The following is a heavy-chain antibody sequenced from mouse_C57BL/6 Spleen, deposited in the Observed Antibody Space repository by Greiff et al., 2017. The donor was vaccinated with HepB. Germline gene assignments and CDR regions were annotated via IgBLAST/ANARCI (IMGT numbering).Heavy chain of an antibody. CDR2: ISYDGSN. J-gene: IGHJ1*03. CDR1: GYSITSGYY. V-gene: IGHV3-6*01. D-gene: IGHD5-2*01. CDR3: ARGNNFYWYFDV. Sequence: EVKLEESGPGLVKPSQSLSLTCSVTGYSITSGYYWNWIRQFPGNKLEWMGYISYDGSNNYNPTLKNRISITRDTSKNQFFLKLNSVTTEDTATYYCARGNNFYWYFDVWGTGTTVTVSS.